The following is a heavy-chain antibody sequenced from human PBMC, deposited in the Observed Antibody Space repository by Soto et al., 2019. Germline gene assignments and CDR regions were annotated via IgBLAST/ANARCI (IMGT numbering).Heavy chain of an antibody. V-gene: IGHV4-39*01. CDR1: GGSISSSSYY. D-gene: IGHD2-15*01. CDR3: ARGGGRSVVAASRIDY. Sequence: SETLSLTCTVSGGSISSSSYYWGWIRQPPGKGLEWIGSIYYSGSTYYNPSLKSRVTISVDTSKNQFSLKLSSVTAADTAVYYCARGGGRSVVAASRIDYWGQGTLVTVSS. CDR2: IYYSGST. J-gene: IGHJ4*02.